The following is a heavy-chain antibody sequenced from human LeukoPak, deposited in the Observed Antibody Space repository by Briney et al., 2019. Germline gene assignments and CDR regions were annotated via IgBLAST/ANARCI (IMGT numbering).Heavy chain of an antibody. CDR3: ATQAVDTAMVTGWFDP. V-gene: IGHV4-59*08. CDR1: GGSFSSYY. CDR2: IYYSGST. D-gene: IGHD5-18*01. J-gene: IGHJ5*02. Sequence: PSETLSLTCTVSGGSFSSYYWSWIRQPPGKGLEWIGYIYYSGSTNYNPSLKSRVTISVDTSKNQFSLKLSSVTAADTAVYYCATQAVDTAMVTGWFDPWGQGTLVTVSS.